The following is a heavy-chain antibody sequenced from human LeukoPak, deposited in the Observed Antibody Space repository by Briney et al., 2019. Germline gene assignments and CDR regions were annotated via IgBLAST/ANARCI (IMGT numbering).Heavy chain of an antibody. CDR1: GFTFSTYA. V-gene: IGHV3-23*01. Sequence: PGGSLRLSCAASGFTFSTYAMSWVRQAPGKGLESVSGVSGNGGRSDYADSVKGRFTISRDNSKNSLFLQMNSLRAEDTAVYYCAKGVSGHYDILTGNDDWGQGTLVTVSS. D-gene: IGHD3-9*01. J-gene: IGHJ4*02. CDR3: AKGVSGHYDILTGNDD. CDR2: VSGNGGRS.